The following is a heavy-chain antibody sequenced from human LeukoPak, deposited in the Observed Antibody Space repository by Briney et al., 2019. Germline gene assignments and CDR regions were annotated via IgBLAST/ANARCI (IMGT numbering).Heavy chain of an antibody. D-gene: IGHD2-21*02. CDR2: IYHSGST. Sequence: PSETLSLTCTVSGGSISSYYWSWIRQPPGKGLEWIGEIYHSGSTNYNPSLKSRVTISVDKSKNQFSLKLSSVTAADTAVYYCARVLYCGGDCRYFDLWGRGTLVTVSS. V-gene: IGHV4-59*12. CDR3: ARVLYCGGDCRYFDL. J-gene: IGHJ2*01. CDR1: GGSISSYY.